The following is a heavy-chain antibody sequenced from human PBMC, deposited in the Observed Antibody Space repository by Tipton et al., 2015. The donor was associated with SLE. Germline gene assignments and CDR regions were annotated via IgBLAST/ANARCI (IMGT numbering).Heavy chain of an antibody. V-gene: IGHV4-59*01. J-gene: IGHJ2*01. D-gene: IGHD1-26*01. CDR3: ARDAIVGATTQYWYFDL. Sequence: TLSLTCTVSGGSISSYYWSWIRQPPGKGLEWIGYIYYSGSTNYNPSLKSRVTISVDTSKNQFSLKLSSVTAADTAVYYCARDAIVGATTQYWYFDLWGRGTLVTVSS. CDR2: IYYSGST. CDR1: GGSISSYY.